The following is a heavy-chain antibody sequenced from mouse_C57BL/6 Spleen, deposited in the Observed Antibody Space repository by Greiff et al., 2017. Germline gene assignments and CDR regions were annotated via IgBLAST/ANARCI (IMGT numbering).Heavy chain of an antibody. CDR1: GFTFSDYY. Sequence: EVQLVESEGGLVQPGSSMKLSCTASGFTFSDYYMAWVRQVPEKGLEWVANINYDGSSTYYLDSLKSRFIISRDNAKNILYLQMSSLKSEDTATYYCARGGSGYGGCAYWGQGTLVTVSA. D-gene: IGHD2-2*01. J-gene: IGHJ3*01. CDR3: ARGGSGYGGCAY. CDR2: INYDGSST. V-gene: IGHV5-16*01.